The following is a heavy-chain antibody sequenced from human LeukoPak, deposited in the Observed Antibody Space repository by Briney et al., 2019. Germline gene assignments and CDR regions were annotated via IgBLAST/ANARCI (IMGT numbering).Heavy chain of an antibody. CDR3: AKSMVRVLDWYFDL. CDR1: GYSISSGYY. Sequence: PSETLSLTCTVSGYSISSGYYWGWIRQPPGKGLEWIGSIYHSGSTYYNPSLKSRVTISVDTSKNQFSLKLSSVTAADTAVYYCAKSMVRVLDWYFDLWGRGTLVTVSS. CDR2: IYHSGST. J-gene: IGHJ2*01. V-gene: IGHV4-38-2*02. D-gene: IGHD3-10*01.